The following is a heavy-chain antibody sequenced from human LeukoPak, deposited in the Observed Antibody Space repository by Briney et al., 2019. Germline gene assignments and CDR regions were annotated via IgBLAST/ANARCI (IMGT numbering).Heavy chain of an antibody. Sequence: PSQPLSLTCTVSGGSISSGAYVWSWIRQHPGKGLEWIGFIYYSGTTYYNPSLKSRLTLSKDTSKNHFSLTLSSVTAADTAVYYCARVRTYYDSSGYYPKTFDYWGQGTLVTVSS. CDR2: IYYSGTT. CDR1: GGSISSGAYV. V-gene: IGHV4-31*03. D-gene: IGHD3-22*01. CDR3: ARVRTYYDSSGYYPKTFDY. J-gene: IGHJ4*02.